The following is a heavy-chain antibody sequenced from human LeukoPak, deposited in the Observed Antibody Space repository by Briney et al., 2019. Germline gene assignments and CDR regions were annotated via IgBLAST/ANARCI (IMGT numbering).Heavy chain of an antibody. CDR2: ISYDGSNK. CDR3: ARGEYSSSFGMDV. CDR1: GFTFSSYA. D-gene: IGHD6-6*01. J-gene: IGHJ6*02. Sequence: GGSLRLSCAASGFTFSSYAMHWVRQAPGKGLEWVAVISYDGSNKYYADPVKGRFTISRDNSKNTLYLQMNSLRAEDTAVYYCARGEYSSSFGMDVWDQGTTVTVSS. V-gene: IGHV3-30-3*01.